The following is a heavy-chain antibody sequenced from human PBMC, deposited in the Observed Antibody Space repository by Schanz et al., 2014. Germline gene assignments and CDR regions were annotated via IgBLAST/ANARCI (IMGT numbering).Heavy chain of an antibody. J-gene: IGHJ6*02. V-gene: IGHV3-30*02. CDR1: GFTFSSYG. CDR2: IRYDGSNK. Sequence: QVQLVESGGGVVQPGRSLRLSCAAFGFTFSSYGMHWVRQAPGKGLVWVAFIRYDGSNKYYADSVKGPFTISRDNSKNTLYLQMNSLRVDDTAIYYCAKIWKAHHLTGRPGWSDGMDVGGQGTTV. CDR3: AKIWKAHHLTGRPGWSDGMDV. D-gene: IGHD3-3*01.